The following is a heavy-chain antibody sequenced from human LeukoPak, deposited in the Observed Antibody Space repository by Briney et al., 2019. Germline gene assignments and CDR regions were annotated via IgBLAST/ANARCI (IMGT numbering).Heavy chain of an antibody. CDR1: GFTFSSYG. J-gene: IGHJ6*03. D-gene: IGHD3-10*01. CDR3: ARGDYYGPDYYYYMDV. CDR2: IWYDGSNK. V-gene: IGHV3-33*01. Sequence: GGSLRLSCAASGFTFSSYGMHWVRQAPGKGLEWVAVIWYDGSNKYYADSVKGRFTISRDNSKNTLYLQMNSLRAEDTAVYYCARGDYYGPDYYYYMDVWGKGTTVTVSS.